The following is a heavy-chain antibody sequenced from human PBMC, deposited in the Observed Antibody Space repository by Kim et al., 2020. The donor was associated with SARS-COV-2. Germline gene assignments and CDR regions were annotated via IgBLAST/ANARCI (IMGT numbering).Heavy chain of an antibody. CDR3: ARGGCSGGSCYSPYYYGMDV. CDR1: GGSISSYY. V-gene: IGHV4-59*13. D-gene: IGHD2-15*01. CDR2: IYYSGST. J-gene: IGHJ6*02. Sequence: SETLSLTCTVSGGSISSYYWSWIRQPPGKGLEWIGYIYYSGSTNYNPSLKSRVTISVDTSKNQFSLKLSSVTAADTAVYYCARGGCSGGSCYSPYYYGMDVWGQRTTGTVSS.